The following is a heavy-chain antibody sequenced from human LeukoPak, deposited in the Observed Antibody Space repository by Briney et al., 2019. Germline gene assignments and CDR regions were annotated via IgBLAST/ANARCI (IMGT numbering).Heavy chain of an antibody. CDR2: INPNSGGT. CDR1: GYTFTGYY. V-gene: IGHV1-2*06. Sequence: ASVTVSCTASGYTFTGYYMHWVRQAPGQGLEWMGRINPNSGGTNYAQKFRGRVTMTRDTPISTAYMELSRLRSDDTAVYYCVREKVRQSGMDVWGQGTTVTVSS. D-gene: IGHD2-2*01. CDR3: VREKVRQSGMDV. J-gene: IGHJ6*02.